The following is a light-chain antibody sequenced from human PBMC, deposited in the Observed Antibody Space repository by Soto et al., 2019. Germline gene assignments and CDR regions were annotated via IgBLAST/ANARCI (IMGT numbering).Light chain of an antibody. CDR3: QQYFRAPLT. J-gene: IGKJ4*01. V-gene: IGKV4-1*01. CDR1: QTVLYSSNNKNY. Sequence: DIVMTQSPDSLAVSLGERATINCESSQTVLYSSNNKNYLAWYQQKPGQPPKLLIYWASTLESGVPDRFSGSGSETDFTLTITSLQAEDVAVYYCQQYFRAPLTFGGGTKVEIK. CDR2: WAS.